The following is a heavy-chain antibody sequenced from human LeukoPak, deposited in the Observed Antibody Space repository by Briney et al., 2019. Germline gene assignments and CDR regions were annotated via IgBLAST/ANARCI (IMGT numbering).Heavy chain of an antibody. V-gene: IGHV3-48*01. CDR1: GFTFSSYS. Sequence: GGSLRLSCAASGFTFSSYSMNWVRQAPGKGLEWVSYISSGSSTIYYADSVKGRFTVSRDNAKNSLYLQMNSLRAEDTAVYYCARFWSGNYWGQATLVTVSS. CDR3: ARFWSGNY. CDR2: ISSGSSTI. D-gene: IGHD3-3*01. J-gene: IGHJ4*02.